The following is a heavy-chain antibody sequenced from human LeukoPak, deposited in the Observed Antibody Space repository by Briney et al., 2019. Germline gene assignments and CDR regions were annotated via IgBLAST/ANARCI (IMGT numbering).Heavy chain of an antibody. CDR1: GFTFSSYG. CDR2: IWYDGSNK. D-gene: IGHD4-11*01. Sequence: GGSLRHSCAASGFTFSSYGMHWVRQAPGKGLEWVAVIWYDGSNKYHADSVKGRFTISRDNSKNTLYLQMNSLRAEDTAVYYCARDLSVTTSWFDPWGQGTLVTVSS. J-gene: IGHJ5*02. V-gene: IGHV3-33*01. CDR3: ARDLSVTTSWFDP.